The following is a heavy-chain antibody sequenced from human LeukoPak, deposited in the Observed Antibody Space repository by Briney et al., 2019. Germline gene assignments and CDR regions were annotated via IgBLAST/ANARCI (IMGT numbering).Heavy chain of an antibody. V-gene: IGHV4-59*08. Sequence: SETLSLTCTVSDGFITNYYWSWVRQPPGKGLEWIGYIYYSGSTNYNPSLKSRVTISVDTSKNQFSLKLSSVTAADTAVYYCARHARYQEMGATFYFDYWGQGTLVTVSS. D-gene: IGHD1-26*01. CDR1: DGFITNYY. CDR3: ARHARYQEMGATFYFDY. CDR2: IYYSGST. J-gene: IGHJ4*02.